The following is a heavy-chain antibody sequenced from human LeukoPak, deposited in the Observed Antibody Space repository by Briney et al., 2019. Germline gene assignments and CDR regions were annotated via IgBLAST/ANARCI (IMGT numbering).Heavy chain of an antibody. J-gene: IGHJ5*02. Sequence: PSETLSLTCTVSGGSISSYYWSWIRQPPGKGLEWIGYIYYSGSTNYNPSLKSRVTISVDTSKNQFSLKLSSVTAADTAVYYCARALRYYGPFDPWGQGTLVTVSS. V-gene: IGHV4-59*01. CDR1: GGSISSYY. CDR3: ARALRYYGPFDP. D-gene: IGHD3-10*01. CDR2: IYYSGST.